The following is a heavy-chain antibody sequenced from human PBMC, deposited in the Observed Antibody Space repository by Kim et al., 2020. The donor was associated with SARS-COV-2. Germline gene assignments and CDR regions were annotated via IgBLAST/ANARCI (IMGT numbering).Heavy chain of an antibody. CDR2: INPKTGGT. D-gene: IGHD3-16*01. V-gene: IGHV1-2*02. CDR1: GYTFTGQY. J-gene: IGHJ4*02. Sequence: ASVKVSCKASGYTFTGQYMHWVRQAPGQGLEWMGWINPKTGGTNYAQKFQGRVTMTRDTSITTAYMELSSPRSDDTAIYFCARAEEGDWGQGTLVTVSS. CDR3: ARAEEGD.